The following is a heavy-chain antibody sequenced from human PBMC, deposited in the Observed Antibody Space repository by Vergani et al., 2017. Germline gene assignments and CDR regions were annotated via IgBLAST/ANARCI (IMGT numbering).Heavy chain of an antibody. CDR3: AKESIGVSTFWGVNRGAFDS. D-gene: IGHD3-16*01. J-gene: IGHJ3*02. CDR2: ISGSGVGT. Sequence: EVQLLESGGGLVQPGGSLRLSCAASGFTFSSYAMSWVRQAPGKGLEWVSTISGSGVGTYYADSVKGRFTISRDNSKNTVYLQMNSLRAEDTAVYYCAKESIGVSTFWGVNRGAFDSWGQGTMVTVS. CDR1: GFTFSSYA. V-gene: IGHV3-23*01.